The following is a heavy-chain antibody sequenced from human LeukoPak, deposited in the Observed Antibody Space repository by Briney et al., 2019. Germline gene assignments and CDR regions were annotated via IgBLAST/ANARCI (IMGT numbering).Heavy chain of an antibody. CDR3: ARHYDPDAFDI. J-gene: IGHJ3*02. D-gene: IGHD3-22*01. V-gene: IGHV4-34*01. CDR1: GGSFSGYY. CDR2: INHSGST. Sequence: MSSETLSLTCAVYGGSFSGYYWSWIRQPPGKGREWIGEINHSGSTNYNPSLKSRVTISVDTSKNQFSLKLSSVTAADTAVYYCARHYDPDAFDIWGQGTMVTVSS.